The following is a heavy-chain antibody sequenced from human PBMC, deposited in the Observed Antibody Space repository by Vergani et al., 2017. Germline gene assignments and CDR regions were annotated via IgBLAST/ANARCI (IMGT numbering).Heavy chain of an antibody. CDR2: ISRNRGSI. CDR1: GFILDDYA. Sequence: EVQLVESGGGLVQPGRSLRLSCAASGFILDDYAMHWARQAPGKGLEWVSGISRNRGSIGYADSVKGRFTISRDSAKNSLYLQMNSLRAEDTALYYCARDRASDAFDIWGQGKMVTVSS. CDR3: ARDRASDAFDI. J-gene: IGHJ3*02. V-gene: IGHV3-9*01.